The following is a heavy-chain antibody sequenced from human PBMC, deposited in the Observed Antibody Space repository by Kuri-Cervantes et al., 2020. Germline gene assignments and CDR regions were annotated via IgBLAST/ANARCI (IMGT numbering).Heavy chain of an antibody. CDR1: GFTFSSYD. V-gene: IGHV3-13*01. Sequence: GESLKISCAASGFTFSSYDMHWVRQATGKGLEWVSAIGTAGDTYYPGSVKGRFTISRDNSKNTLYLQMNSLRAEDTAVYYCARDRGRLAFDIWGQGTMVTVSS. D-gene: IGHD3-10*01. J-gene: IGHJ3*02. CDR3: ARDRGRLAFDI. CDR2: IGTAGDT.